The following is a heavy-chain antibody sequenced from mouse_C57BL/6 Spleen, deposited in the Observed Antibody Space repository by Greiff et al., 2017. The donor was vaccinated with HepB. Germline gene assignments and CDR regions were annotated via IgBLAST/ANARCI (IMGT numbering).Heavy chain of an antibody. D-gene: IGHD1-1*01. CDR3: VRHEATVVANYAMDY. CDR1: GFSFNTYA. J-gene: IGHJ4*01. V-gene: IGHV10-1*01. Sequence: EVQRVESGGGLVQPKGSLKLSCAASGFSFNTYAMNWVRQAPGKGLEWVARIRSKSNNYATYYADSVKDRFTISRDDSESMLYLQMNNLKTEDTAMYYCVRHEATVVANYAMDYWGQGTSVTVSS. CDR2: IRSKSNNYAT.